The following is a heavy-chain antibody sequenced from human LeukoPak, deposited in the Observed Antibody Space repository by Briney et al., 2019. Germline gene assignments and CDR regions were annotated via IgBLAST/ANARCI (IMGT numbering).Heavy chain of an antibody. CDR2: ISYSGST. V-gene: IGHV4-59*08. CDR3: ARHPELYFFDY. J-gene: IGHJ4*02. Sequence: SETLSPTCTVSGASISSYYWSWIRQPPGKGLEWIGYISYSGSTNYNPSLKSRVTISADTSKNQVSLTLSSVTAADTAVYYCARHPELYFFDYWGQGTLVTVSS. CDR1: GASISSYY. D-gene: IGHD3-10*01.